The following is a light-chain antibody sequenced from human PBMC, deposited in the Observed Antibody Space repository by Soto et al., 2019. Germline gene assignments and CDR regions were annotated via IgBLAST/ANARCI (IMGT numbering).Light chain of an antibody. CDR1: QSIKNW. J-gene: IGKJ3*01. CDR3: QQYNSYSQFT. Sequence: DIPMTQSPSTLSASVGDRVTITCRASQSIKNWWAWYQQKPGEAPKLLIYKASTLESGVPSRFSGSGSGTEFTLTISCLQPDDVATYHCQQYNSYSQFTFGPGTKVDIK. V-gene: IGKV1-5*03. CDR2: KAS.